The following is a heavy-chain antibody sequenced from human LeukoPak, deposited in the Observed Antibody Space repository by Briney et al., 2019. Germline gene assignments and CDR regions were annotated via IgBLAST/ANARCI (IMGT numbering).Heavy chain of an antibody. CDR3: ARDAVGATNWFDP. CDR1: GYIFTVHN. D-gene: IGHD6-19*01. Sequence: ASVKVSCKASGYIFTVHNMHWVRKAPGQGPEWLGIINPETGHTAYAQKFRGRVTMTRDISTSTVYMELSSLTSDDTAVYYCARDAVGATNWFDPWGQGTLVTVSS. CDR2: INPETGHT. V-gene: IGHV1-46*01. J-gene: IGHJ5*02.